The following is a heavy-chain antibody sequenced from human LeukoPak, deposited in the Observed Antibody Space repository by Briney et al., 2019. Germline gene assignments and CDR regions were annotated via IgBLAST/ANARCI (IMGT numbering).Heavy chain of an antibody. V-gene: IGHV4-34*01. J-gene: IGHJ4*02. CDR2: INHSGST. Sequence: SETLSLTCAVYGGSFSGYYGSWIRQPPGKGLEWIGEINHSGSTNYNPSLKSRVTISVDTSKNQFSLKLSSVTAADTAVYYCASRASIAASNLEWGQGTLVTVSS. CDR3: ASRASIAASNLE. D-gene: IGHD6-6*01. CDR1: GGSFSGYY.